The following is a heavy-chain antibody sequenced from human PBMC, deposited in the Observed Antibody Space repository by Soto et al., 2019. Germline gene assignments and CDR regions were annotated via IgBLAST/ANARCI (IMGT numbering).Heavy chain of an antibody. J-gene: IGHJ4*02. Sequence: GGSLRLSCSASGFIFSTFGMFWVRQAPGQGLEYVSAIFYSGSGSYYADPVRGRFTVSRDNSKNMFYLQMSSLRVEDTALYFCVRGPSRGSSLFGTLDYWGQGTQVTLSS. CDR3: VRGPSRGSSLFGTLDY. V-gene: IGHV3-64D*06. CDR2: IFYSGSGS. D-gene: IGHD3-3*01. CDR1: GFIFSTFG.